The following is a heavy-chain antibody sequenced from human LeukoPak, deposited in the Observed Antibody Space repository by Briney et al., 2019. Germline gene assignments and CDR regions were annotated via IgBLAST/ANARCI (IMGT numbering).Heavy chain of an antibody. Sequence: GGSLRLSCAASGFTFSDYHMSWIRQAPGKGLEWVSYISSSGSTIYYADSVKGRFTISRDNAKNSLYLQMNSLRAEDTAVYYCARARDYFNWFDPWGQGTLVTVSS. J-gene: IGHJ5*02. V-gene: IGHV3-11*01. CDR3: ARARDYFNWFDP. CDR1: GFTFSDYH. D-gene: IGHD2/OR15-2a*01. CDR2: ISSSGSTI.